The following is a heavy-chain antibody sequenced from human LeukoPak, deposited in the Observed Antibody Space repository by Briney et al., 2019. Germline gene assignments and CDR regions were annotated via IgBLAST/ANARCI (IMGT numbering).Heavy chain of an antibody. CDR2: LYYSGWST. J-gene: IGHJ4*02. CDR3: ARLGCSSASCYPGN. Sequence: PSETLSLTCTVSGGSISSSYYYWGWVRQPPGKGLEWIGSLYYSGWSTYYNPSLKSRVTISVDTSKNQFSLKLNSVTAADTAVYYCARLGCSSASCYPGNWGQGTLVTASS. CDR1: GGSISSSYYY. D-gene: IGHD2-2*01. V-gene: IGHV4-39*01.